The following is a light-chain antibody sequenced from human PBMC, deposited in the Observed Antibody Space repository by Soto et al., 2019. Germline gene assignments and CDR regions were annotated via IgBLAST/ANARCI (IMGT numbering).Light chain of an antibody. J-gene: IGLJ3*02. CDR3: TSYANSILWV. CDR1: SSDVGANNDY. Sequence: QSAPTQPPSASGSPGQSVTISCTGTSSDVGANNDYVSWYQQHPGKAPKLMIYEVSKRPPGVPDRFSGSKSGNTASLTVSGLQAEDEADYYCTSYANSILWVFGGGTKLTVL. CDR2: EVS. V-gene: IGLV2-8*01.